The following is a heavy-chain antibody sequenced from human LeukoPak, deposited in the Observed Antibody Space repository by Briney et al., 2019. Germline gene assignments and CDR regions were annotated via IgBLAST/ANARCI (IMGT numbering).Heavy chain of an antibody. D-gene: IGHD3-22*01. CDR2: ISSNGGST. J-gene: IGHJ4*02. CDR3: ARRGYYDSSGSSAY. CDR1: GFTFSSYA. V-gene: IGHV3-64*01. Sequence: PGGSLRLSCAASGFTFSSYAMHWVRQAPGKGLEYVSAISSNGGSTYYANSVKGKFTISRDNSKNTLYLQMGSLRAEDMAVYYCARRGYYDSSGSSAYWGQGTLVTVSS.